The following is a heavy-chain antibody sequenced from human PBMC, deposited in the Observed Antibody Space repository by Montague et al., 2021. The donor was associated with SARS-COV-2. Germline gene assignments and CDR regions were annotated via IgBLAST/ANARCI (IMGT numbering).Heavy chain of an antibody. V-gene: IGHV4-59*01. CDR3: ARVSDFWSGYYTAVGAFDI. CDR1: GGSISSYY. Sequence: SETLSLTCTVAGGSISSYYWSWIRQPPGKGLEWIGYIYFSGSTNXXPSLKSGVTISVDTSKNQFSLKLSSVTAADTAVYYCARVSDFWSGYYTAVGAFDIWGQGTMVTVSS. CDR2: IYFSGST. D-gene: IGHD3-3*01. J-gene: IGHJ3*02.